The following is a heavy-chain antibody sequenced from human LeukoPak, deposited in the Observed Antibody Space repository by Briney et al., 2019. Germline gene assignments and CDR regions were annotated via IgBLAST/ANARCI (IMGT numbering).Heavy chain of an antibody. V-gene: IGHV1-18*01. D-gene: IGHD3-10*01. J-gene: IGHJ5*02. CDR2: ISAYNGNT. CDR3: ARDRGGSGSYYMSWLDP. Sequence: GASVKVSCKASGYTFTSYGISWVRQAPGHGLEWMGWISAYNGNTNYAQKLQGRVTMTTDTSTSTAYMELRSLRSDDTAVYYCARDRGGSGSYYMSWLDPWGQGTLVTVSS. CDR1: GYTFTSYG.